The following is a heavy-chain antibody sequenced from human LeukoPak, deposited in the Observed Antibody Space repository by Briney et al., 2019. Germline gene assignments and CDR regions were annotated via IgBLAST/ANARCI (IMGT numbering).Heavy chain of an antibody. CDR1: GGSISSYY. J-gene: IGHJ4*02. CDR3: ARPYRNKFDY. CDR2: IYTRGST. V-gene: IGHV4-4*09. D-gene: IGHD1-14*01. Sequence: SETLSLTCTVSGGSISSYYWSWIRQPPGKGLEWIGYIYTRGSTNYNPSLKSRVTISVDTSKNQFSLKLSSVTAADTAVYYCARPYRNKFDYWGQGTLVTVSS.